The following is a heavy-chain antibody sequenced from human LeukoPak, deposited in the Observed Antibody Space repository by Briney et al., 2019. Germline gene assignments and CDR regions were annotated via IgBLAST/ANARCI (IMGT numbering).Heavy chain of an antibody. Sequence: SETLSLTCTVSGGSISSGGYYWSWIRQHPGRGLEWIGYIYYSGSTYHNPSLKSRVTISVDTSKNQFSLKLSSVTAADTAVYYCARDRGGDSSGYYDYWGQGTLVTVSS. J-gene: IGHJ4*02. CDR3: ARDRGGDSSGYYDY. V-gene: IGHV4-31*03. D-gene: IGHD3-22*01. CDR1: GGSISSGGYY. CDR2: IYYSGST.